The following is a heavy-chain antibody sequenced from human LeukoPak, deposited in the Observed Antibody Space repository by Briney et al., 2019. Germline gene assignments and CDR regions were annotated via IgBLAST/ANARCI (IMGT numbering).Heavy chain of an antibody. Sequence: PSETLSLTCSASGGSISNYYWSWIRQSPGEGLEWIGNIYYSGSTNYHPSLESRVTISVDTSKDEFSLKMSSVTTADTAVYYCARSDSGGYYNEYWGQGTLVTVSS. J-gene: IGHJ4*02. CDR2: IYYSGST. V-gene: IGHV4-59*01. CDR3: ARSDSGGYYNEY. CDR1: GGSISNYY. D-gene: IGHD3-22*01.